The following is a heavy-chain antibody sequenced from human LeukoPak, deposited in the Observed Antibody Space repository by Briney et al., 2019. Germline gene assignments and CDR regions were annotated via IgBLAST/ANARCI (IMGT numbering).Heavy chain of an antibody. V-gene: IGHV4-39*07. J-gene: IGHJ4*02. D-gene: IGHD6-19*01. CDR2: IYYSGST. Sequence: SETLSLTCTVSGASISDSDFFWAWVRQPPGKGLEWIGSIYYSGSTYYNPSLKSRVTISVDTSKNQFSLKLSSVTAADTAVYYCARDFGQWLVSTSFDYWGQGTLVTVSS. CDR1: GASISDSDFF. CDR3: ARDFGQWLVSTSFDY.